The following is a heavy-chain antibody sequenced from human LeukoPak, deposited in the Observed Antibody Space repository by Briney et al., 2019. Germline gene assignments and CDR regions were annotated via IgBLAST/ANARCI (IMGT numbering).Heavy chain of an antibody. CDR3: ARGRQGAKTRYFDL. Sequence: TGGSLRLSCAASGIIFSNYAMHWARQGPGKGLECISTISSDGGSTYYANSVKGRFTISRDNSKNTLYLQMGSLRAEDMAVYYCARGRQGAKTRYFDLWGRGTRVTVFS. CDR2: ISSDGGST. CDR1: GIIFSNYA. D-gene: IGHD1-26*01. V-gene: IGHV3-64*01. J-gene: IGHJ2*01.